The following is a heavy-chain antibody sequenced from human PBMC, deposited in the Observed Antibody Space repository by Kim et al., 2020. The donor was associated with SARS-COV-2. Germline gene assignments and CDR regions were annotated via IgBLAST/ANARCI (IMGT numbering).Heavy chain of an antibody. CDR3: ARGDDVVGAARALDR. D-gene: IGHD3-16*01. Sequence: SVKVSCKASGYTFSSYTLNWLRQAPGQGLEWIGGIIPHFGSAKYAQKFQGRVTITADESMDTVYMGLSRLRSADTALFYCARGDDVVGAARALDRWGQG. V-gene: IGHV1-69*13. J-gene: IGHJ5*02. CDR1: GYTFSSYT. CDR2: IIPHFGSA.